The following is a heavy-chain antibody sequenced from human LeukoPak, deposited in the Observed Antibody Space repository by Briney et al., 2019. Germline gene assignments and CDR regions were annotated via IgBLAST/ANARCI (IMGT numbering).Heavy chain of an antibody. Sequence: SETLSLTCTVSGASFSNYYWSWIRQPPGKGLEWIGHIYSSGSTNYNPSLKSRLTISLDTSKNQFSLRLSSVAAADTAVYYCARQFDPWGQGILVTVSS. V-gene: IGHV4-59*08. CDR1: GASFSNYY. J-gene: IGHJ5*02. CDR2: IYSSGST. CDR3: ARQFDP.